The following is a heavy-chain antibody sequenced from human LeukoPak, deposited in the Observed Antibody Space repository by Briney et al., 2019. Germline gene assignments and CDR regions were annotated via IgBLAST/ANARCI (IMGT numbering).Heavy chain of an antibody. J-gene: IGHJ4*02. D-gene: IGHD6-6*01. V-gene: IGHV3-7*01. CDR1: GFTFSSHW. CDR3: ARAPAAARPYYFDY. CDR2: IKQDGSEK. Sequence: PGGSLRLSCAASGFTFSSHWRSWVRQAQGKGLEWVAKIKQDGSEKYDVDCVKGRFTISIDNAKNSLSLQMNSLRPEDTAVYYCARAPAAARPYYFDYWGQGTLVTVS.